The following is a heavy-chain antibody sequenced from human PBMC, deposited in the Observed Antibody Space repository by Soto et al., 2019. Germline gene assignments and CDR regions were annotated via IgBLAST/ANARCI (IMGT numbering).Heavy chain of an antibody. J-gene: IGHJ6*02. CDR2: ISYDGSNK. V-gene: IGHV3-30-3*01. CDR1: GFTFSSYA. Sequence: QVQLVESGGGVVQPGRSLRLSCAASGFTFSSYAMHWVRQAPGKGLEWVAVISYDGSNKYYADSVKGRFTISRDNSKNTLYLQMNSLRAEDTAVYYCARGSLTFYYYYGMDVWGQGITVTVSS. CDR3: ARGSLTFYYYYGMDV.